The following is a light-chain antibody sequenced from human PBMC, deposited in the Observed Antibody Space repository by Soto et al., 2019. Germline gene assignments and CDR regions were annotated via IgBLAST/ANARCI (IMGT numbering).Light chain of an antibody. Sequence: QSVLTQPRSVSGSPGQSVTISCTGTSSDVGGYNYVSWYQQHPGKAPKLMIYDVSKRPSGVPDRFSGSKSGNTASLTISGLQAEDEADYYCCSYAGSYKRVFGTGTKVT. CDR3: CSYAGSYKRV. CDR1: SSDVGGYNY. V-gene: IGLV2-11*01. J-gene: IGLJ1*01. CDR2: DVS.